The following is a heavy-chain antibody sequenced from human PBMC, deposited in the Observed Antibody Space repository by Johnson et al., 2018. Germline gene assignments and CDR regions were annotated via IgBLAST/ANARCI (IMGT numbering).Heavy chain of an antibody. CDR2: VIPIFGSA. CDR3: ARGRATTEATIRGRFYYYYAMDV. V-gene: IGHV1-69*01. Sequence: QVQLVQSGAEVKKPGASVKVSCKVSGGTLSSYAINWLRQAPRQGRAWMGGVIPIFGSANYAQRFQDRVSITADESTSTAHMELSSLSSEDTAVDYRARGRATTEATIRGRFYYYYAMDVWGQGTTVTVSS. J-gene: IGHJ6*02. D-gene: IGHD5-24*01. CDR1: GGTLSSYA.